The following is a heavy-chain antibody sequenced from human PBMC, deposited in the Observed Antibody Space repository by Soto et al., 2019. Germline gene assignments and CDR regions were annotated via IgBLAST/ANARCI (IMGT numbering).Heavy chain of an antibody. V-gene: IGHV3-7*01. CDR3: ARFSRPSPLDFDY. Sequence: PGGSLRLSCAASGFTFSSYWMSWVRQAPGKGLEWVANIKQDGSEKYYVDSVKGRFTISRDNAKNSLYLQMNSLRAEDTAVYYCARFSRPSPLDFDYWGQGTLVTVSS. J-gene: IGHJ4*02. CDR1: GFTFSSYW. D-gene: IGHD6-13*01. CDR2: IKQDGSEK.